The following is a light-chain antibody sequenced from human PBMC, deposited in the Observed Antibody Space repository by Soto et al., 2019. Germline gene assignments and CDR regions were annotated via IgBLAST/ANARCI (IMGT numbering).Light chain of an antibody. Sequence: EIVMTQSPATLSVSPGERATLSCRASQSVSSNLAWYHQKPGQPPRLLIYDASTSATGLPARFSDSGSGTEFTLTISSLQSEDFGVYFCQQYNDWLSFGGGTKVEIK. CDR2: DAS. J-gene: IGKJ4*01. V-gene: IGKV3-15*01. CDR1: QSVSSN. CDR3: QQYNDWLS.